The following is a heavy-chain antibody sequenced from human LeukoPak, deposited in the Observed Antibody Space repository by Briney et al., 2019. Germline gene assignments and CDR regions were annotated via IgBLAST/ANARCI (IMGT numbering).Heavy chain of an antibody. CDR2: ISYDGSNK. Sequence: GGSLRLSCAASGFTFSSYGMHWVRQAPGKGLEWVAVISYDGSNKYYADSVKGRFTISRDNSKNTLYLQMNSLRAEDTAVYYCAKDIGQVAPAALDYWGQGTLVTVSS. CDR1: GFTFSSYG. D-gene: IGHD2-2*01. CDR3: AKDIGQVAPAALDY. J-gene: IGHJ4*02. V-gene: IGHV3-30*18.